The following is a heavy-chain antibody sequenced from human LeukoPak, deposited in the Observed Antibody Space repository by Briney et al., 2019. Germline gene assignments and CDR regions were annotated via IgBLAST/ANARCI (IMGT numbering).Heavy chain of an antibody. CDR1: GFTFSSYA. D-gene: IGHD3-10*01. CDR2: ISAGGGST. CDR3: AKDQGSNGSGMSF. Sequence: GGSLRLSCAASGFTFSSYAMGWVRQAPGKGLDWVSLISAGGGSTFYADSVKGRFTISRDNSKNTLYLQMNSLRAEDTAVYYCAKDQGSNGSGMSFWGQGTLVTVSS. V-gene: IGHV3-23*01. J-gene: IGHJ4*02.